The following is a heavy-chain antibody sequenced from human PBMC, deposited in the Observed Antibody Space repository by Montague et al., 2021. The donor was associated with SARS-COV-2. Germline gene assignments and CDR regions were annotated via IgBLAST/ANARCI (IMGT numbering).Heavy chain of an antibody. CDR1: GDSVSSNIAT. D-gene: IGHD6-19*01. CDR2: TYYRSKWYN. CDR3: ARIPVGSSYYFDS. V-gene: IGHV6-1*01. J-gene: IGHJ4*02. Sequence: CAISGDSVSSNIATWNWIRQSPSRGLEWLGRTYYRSKWYNDYAEXVKSRITINPDTSKHQFSLHLNSVTPEDTAVYYCARIPVGSSYYFDSWGQGTLVTVSS.